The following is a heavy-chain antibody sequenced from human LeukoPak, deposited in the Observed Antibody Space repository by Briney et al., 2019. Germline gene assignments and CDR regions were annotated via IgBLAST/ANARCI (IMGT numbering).Heavy chain of an antibody. CDR2: IYPGYSYT. Sequence: GESLKISCKGSGYSFTSYWIVWVRQMPGKGLEWMGVIYPGYSYTRYSPSVQGQVTISADKSISTAYLHWRSLNASATAMSSCERQPSGDGYKNWGQGTMVTVSS. CDR1: GYSFTSYW. D-gene: IGHD5-24*01. CDR3: ERQPSGDGYKN. V-gene: IGHV5-51*01. J-gene: IGHJ1*01.